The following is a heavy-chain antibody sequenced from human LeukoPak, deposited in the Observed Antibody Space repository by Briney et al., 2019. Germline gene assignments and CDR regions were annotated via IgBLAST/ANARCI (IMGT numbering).Heavy chain of an antibody. V-gene: IGHV3-30-3*01. D-gene: IGHD3/OR15-3a*01. J-gene: IGHJ4*02. Sequence: SGGSLRLSCAASGFTFNTYSMHWVRQAPGKGLEWVAVLSFDGDEKHYADSVKGRFTISRDNSKNTLYLQMNSLRAEDTAVYYCASLDPFDYWGQGTLVTVSS. CDR3: ASLDPFDY. CDR2: LSFDGDEK. CDR1: GFTFNTYS.